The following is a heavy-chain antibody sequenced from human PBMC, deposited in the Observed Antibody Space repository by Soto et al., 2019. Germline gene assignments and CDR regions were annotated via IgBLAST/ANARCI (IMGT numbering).Heavy chain of an antibody. CDR1: GYTLTELS. D-gene: IGHD3-16*01. V-gene: IGHV1-24*01. CDR3: AALSVALPFGWFDP. CDR2: FDPEDGET. J-gene: IGHJ5*02. Sequence: SVKVSCKVPGYTLTELSMHWVRQAPGKGREWMGGFDPEDGETVYAQKFQGRVTMTEDTSTGTAYMELSSLRSEDTAVYYCAALSVALPFGWFDPWGQGTLVTVSS.